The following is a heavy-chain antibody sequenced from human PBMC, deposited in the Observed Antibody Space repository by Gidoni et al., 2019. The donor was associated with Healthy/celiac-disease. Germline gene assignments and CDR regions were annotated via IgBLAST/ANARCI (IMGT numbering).Heavy chain of an antibody. CDR3: ARDQVLLWFGELIDY. CDR2: ISDDGSNK. Sequence: QVQLVESGGGVVQPGRSLRLSCAASGFTFSSYAMHWVRQAPGKGLAWVAVISDDGSNKYYADSVKGRFTISRDNSKNTLYLQMNSLRAEDTAVYYCARDQVLLWFGELIDYWGQGTLVTVSS. CDR1: GFTFSSYA. V-gene: IGHV3-30-3*01. D-gene: IGHD3-10*01. J-gene: IGHJ4*02.